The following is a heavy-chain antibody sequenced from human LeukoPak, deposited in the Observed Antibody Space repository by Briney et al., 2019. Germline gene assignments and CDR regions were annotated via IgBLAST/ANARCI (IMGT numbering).Heavy chain of an antibody. CDR1: GYTFSNFG. Sequence: ASVKVSCKTSGYTFSNFGINWVRQAPGQGLEWMGWISGNNDNPNYGQKFQGRFTVATDLSTSTAYMELRKLRFDDTAVYYCARDGTSTDDYWGQGTLVTVSS. V-gene: IGHV1-18*01. CDR2: ISGNNDNP. CDR3: ARDGTSTDDY. J-gene: IGHJ4*02. D-gene: IGHD2-2*01.